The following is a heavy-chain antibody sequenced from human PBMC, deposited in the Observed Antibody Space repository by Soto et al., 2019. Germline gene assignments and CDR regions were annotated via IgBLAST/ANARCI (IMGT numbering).Heavy chain of an antibody. CDR2: ISYDGSNK. CDR3: ARCSLDSSYYYYYGMDV. CDR1: GFTFSSYA. D-gene: IGHD5-18*01. Sequence: PGGSLRLSCAASGFTFSSYAMHWVRQAPGKGLEWVAVISYDGSNKYYADSVKGRFTISRDNSKNTLYLQMNSLRAEDTAVYYCARCSLDSSYYYYYGMDVWGQGTTVTAP. J-gene: IGHJ6*02. V-gene: IGHV3-30-3*01.